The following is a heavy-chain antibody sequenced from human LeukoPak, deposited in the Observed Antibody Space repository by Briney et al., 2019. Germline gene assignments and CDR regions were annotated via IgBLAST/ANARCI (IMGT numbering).Heavy chain of an antibody. J-gene: IGHJ4*02. CDR1: GFTFSSYA. CDR2: ISGSGGST. V-gene: IGHV3-23*01. Sequence: GGSLRLSCAASGFTFSSYAMSWVRQAPGKGLEWVSGISGSGGSTYYADSVKGRFTISRDNSKNTLYLQMNSLRAEDTAVYYYAKSPSSGYYFDYWGQGTLVTVSS. D-gene: IGHD3-22*01. CDR3: AKSPSSGYYFDY.